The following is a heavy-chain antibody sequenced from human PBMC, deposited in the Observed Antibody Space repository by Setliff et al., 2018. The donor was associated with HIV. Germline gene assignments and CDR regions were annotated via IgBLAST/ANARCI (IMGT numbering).Heavy chain of an antibody. CDR2: IYYSGST. CDR3: ATADYFDY. Sequence: LSLTCAVSGGSISSSNWWSWVRQPPGKGLEWIGSIYYSGSTYYNPSLKSRVTISVDTSKNQFSLKLSSVTAADTAVYYCATADYFDYWGQGTLVTVSS. V-gene: IGHV4-4*02. CDR1: GGSISSSNW. J-gene: IGHJ4*02.